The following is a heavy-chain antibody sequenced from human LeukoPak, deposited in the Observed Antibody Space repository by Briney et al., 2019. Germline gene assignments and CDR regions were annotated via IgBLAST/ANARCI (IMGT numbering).Heavy chain of an antibody. V-gene: IGHV3-23*01. CDR3: AKLSGRILVWPQPFGDGMDV. J-gene: IGHJ6*02. CDR1: GFTFSNYA. CDR2: ISGSGGST. Sequence: SGGSLRLSCAASGFTFSNYAMSWVRQAPGKGLELVSAISGSGGSTYYADSVKGRFTISRDNSKNTLHLQTNSLRVEDPAVYYCAKLSGRILVWPQPFGDGMDVWGQGTTVTVSS. D-gene: IGHD5-18*01.